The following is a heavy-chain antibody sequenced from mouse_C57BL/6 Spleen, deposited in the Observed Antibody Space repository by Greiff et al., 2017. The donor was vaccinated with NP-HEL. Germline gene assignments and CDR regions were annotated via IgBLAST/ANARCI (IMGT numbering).Heavy chain of an antibody. V-gene: IGHV1-69*01. Sequence: QVQLQQPGAELVMPGASVKLSCKASGYTFTSYWMHWVKQRPGQGLEWIGEIDPSDSYTNYNQKFKGKSTLTVDKSSSTAYMQLSSLTSEDSAVYYCARSEGGYWDFDVWGTGTTVTVSS. CDR1: GYTFTSYW. CDR2: IDPSDSYT. CDR3: ARSEGGYWDFDV. J-gene: IGHJ1*03.